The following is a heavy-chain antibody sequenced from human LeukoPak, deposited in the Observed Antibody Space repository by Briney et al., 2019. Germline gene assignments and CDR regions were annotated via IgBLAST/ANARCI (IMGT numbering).Heavy chain of an antibody. CDR1: GYTLTELS. Sequence: RASVKVSCKVSGYTLTELSMHWARQAPGKGLEWMGGFDPEDGETFYAQKFQGRVTMTEDTSTDTAYMELSSLRSEDTAVYYCATDYYYDSSGSYYTVDYWGQGTLVTVSS. J-gene: IGHJ4*02. D-gene: IGHD3-22*01. CDR2: FDPEDGET. V-gene: IGHV1-24*01. CDR3: ATDYYYDSSGSYYTVDY.